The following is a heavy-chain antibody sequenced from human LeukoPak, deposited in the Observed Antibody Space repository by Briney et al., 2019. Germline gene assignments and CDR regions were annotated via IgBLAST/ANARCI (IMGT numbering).Heavy chain of an antibody. CDR3: ARDGRFAAYEPDY. Sequence: ASVKVSCKASGYTFTSYAMHWVRQAPGQRLEWMGWINAGNGNTKYSQKFQGRVTITRDTSTSTAHMELRSLRYDDTAVYYCARDGRFAAYEPDYWGQGTLVTVSS. J-gene: IGHJ4*02. CDR2: INAGNGNT. D-gene: IGHD1-26*01. CDR1: GYTFTSYA. V-gene: IGHV1-3*01.